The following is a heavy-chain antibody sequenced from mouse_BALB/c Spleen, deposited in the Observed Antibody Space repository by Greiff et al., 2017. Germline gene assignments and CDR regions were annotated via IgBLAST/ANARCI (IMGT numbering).Heavy chain of an antibody. CDR1: GYSITSDYA. CDR3: AREEETARAFAY. V-gene: IGHV3-2*02. J-gene: IGHJ3*01. CDR2: ISYSGST. Sequence: EVMLVESGPGLVKPSQSLSLTCTVTGYSITSDYAWNWIRRFPGNKLEWMGYISYSGSTSYNPSLKSRISITRDTSKNQFFLQLNSVTTEDTATYYCAREEETARAFAYWGQGTLVTVSA. D-gene: IGHD3-1*01.